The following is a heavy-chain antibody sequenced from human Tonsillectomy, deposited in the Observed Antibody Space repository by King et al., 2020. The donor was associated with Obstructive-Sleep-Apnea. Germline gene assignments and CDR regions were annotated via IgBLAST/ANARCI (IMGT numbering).Heavy chain of an antibody. J-gene: IGHJ4*02. CDR1: GGTFSSYA. CDR2: IIPILGIA. Sequence: QLVQSGAEVKKPGSSVKVSCKASGGTFSSYAISWVRQAPGQGLEWMGGIIPILGIANYAQKFQGRVTITADKSTSTAYMELSSLRSEDTAVYYCARXRTSGYDSSGYYYVSSDYWGQGTLVTVSS. D-gene: IGHD3-22*01. V-gene: IGHV1-69*10. CDR3: ARXRTSGYDSSGYYYVSSDY.